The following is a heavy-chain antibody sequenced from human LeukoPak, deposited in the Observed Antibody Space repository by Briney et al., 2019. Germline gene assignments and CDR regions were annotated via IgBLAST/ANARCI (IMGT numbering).Heavy chain of an antibody. V-gene: IGHV3-21*01. CDR3: ARVGIAVAGGGMGFTYYFDY. CDR1: GFTLSSYS. Sequence: SGGSLRLSCAGSGFTLSSYSMDWVRQAPGKGLEWVSSISSSSSYIYYADSVKGRFTISRDNAKNSLYLQMNSLRAEDTAVYYCARVGIAVAGGGMGFTYYFDYWGQGTLVTVSS. D-gene: IGHD6-19*01. CDR2: ISSSSSYI. J-gene: IGHJ4*02.